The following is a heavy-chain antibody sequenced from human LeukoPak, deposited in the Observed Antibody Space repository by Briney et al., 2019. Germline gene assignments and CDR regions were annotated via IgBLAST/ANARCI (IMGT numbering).Heavy chain of an antibody. D-gene: IGHD3-3*02. V-gene: IGHV3-30*03. J-gene: IGHJ6*02. CDR1: GFTFSSYS. CDR3: ARDGIRDYGMDV. CDR2: ISYDGSNK. Sequence: AGGSLRLSCAASGFTFSSYSMNWVRQAPGKGLEWVAVISYDGSNKYYADSVKGRFTISRDNSKNTLYLQMNSLRAEDTAVYYCARDGIRDYGMDVWGQGTTVTVSS.